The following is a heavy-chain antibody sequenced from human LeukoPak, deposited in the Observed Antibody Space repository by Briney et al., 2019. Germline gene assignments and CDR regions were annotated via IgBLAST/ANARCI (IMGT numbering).Heavy chain of an antibody. V-gene: IGHV1-46*01. CDR1: GYTFTSYY. D-gene: IGHD6-13*01. CDR2: INPSGGST. CDR3: ARAPSAAAGTSWFDP. J-gene: IGHJ5*02. Sequence: ASVKVSCKASGYTFTSYYMHWVRQAPGQGLEWMGIINPSGGSTSYAQKFQGRVTMTRDTSTSTVYMELSSLRSEDTAVYYCARAPSAAAGTSWFDPWGQGTLVTVSS.